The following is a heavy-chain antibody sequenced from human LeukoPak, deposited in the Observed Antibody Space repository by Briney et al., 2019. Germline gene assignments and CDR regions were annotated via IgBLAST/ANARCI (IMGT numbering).Heavy chain of an antibody. CDR2: IKTDGSDT. J-gene: IGHJ4*02. Sequence: PGGSLRLSCAASGFTFSDYWMHWVRHAPGKGLVWVSRIKTDGSDTSYADSVKGRFTISRDNSKNTLYLQMNSLRAEDTAVYYCAKDRWAYVPSKKVYYFDYWGQGTLVTVSS. CDR1: GFTFSDYW. V-gene: IGHV3-74*01. D-gene: IGHD3-10*02. CDR3: AKDRWAYVPSKKVYYFDY.